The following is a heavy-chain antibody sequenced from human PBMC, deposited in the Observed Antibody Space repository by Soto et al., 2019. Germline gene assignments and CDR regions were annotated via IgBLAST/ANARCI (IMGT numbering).Heavy chain of an antibody. CDR3: ASPGRIAAAGHEATDFDY. CDR2: ISYDGSNK. V-gene: IGHV3-30*03. Sequence: GGSLRLSCAASGFTFSSYGMHWVRQAPGKGLEWVAVISYDGSNKYYADSVKGRFTISRDNSKNTLYLQMNSLRAEDTAVYYCASPGRIAAAGHEATDFDYWGQGTLVTVSS. J-gene: IGHJ4*02. D-gene: IGHD6-13*01. CDR1: GFTFSSYG.